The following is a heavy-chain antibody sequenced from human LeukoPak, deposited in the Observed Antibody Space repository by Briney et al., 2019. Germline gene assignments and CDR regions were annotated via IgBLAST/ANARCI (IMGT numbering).Heavy chain of an antibody. CDR1: GFSFSSHA. CDR3: ARDQYSSGWYTDY. CDR2: IDISGGST. J-gene: IGHJ4*02. V-gene: IGHV3-23*01. D-gene: IGHD6-19*01. Sequence: GGSLRLSCAASGFSFSSHAMCWVRQAPGKGLEWVSSIDISGGSTYYADSVQGRFTISRDNSKNTLYLQMNSLRAEDTAVYYCARDQYSSGWYTDYWGQGTLVTVSS.